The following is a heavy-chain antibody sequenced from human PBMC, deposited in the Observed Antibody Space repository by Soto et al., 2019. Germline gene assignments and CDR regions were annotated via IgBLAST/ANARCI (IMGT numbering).Heavy chain of an antibody. D-gene: IGHD6-19*01. J-gene: IGHJ5*02. CDR2: MNPISGNT. V-gene: IGHV1-8*01. Sequence: QVQLVQSGAEVKKPGASVKVSCKASGYTFTSYDINWVRQATGQGLEWMGWMNPISGNTGYAQKFQGRVTMTRNTSISTAYMELSSLRSEDTAVYYCARGGKGRAVAGTNWFDPWGQGTLVTVSS. CDR1: GYTFTSYD. CDR3: ARGGKGRAVAGTNWFDP.